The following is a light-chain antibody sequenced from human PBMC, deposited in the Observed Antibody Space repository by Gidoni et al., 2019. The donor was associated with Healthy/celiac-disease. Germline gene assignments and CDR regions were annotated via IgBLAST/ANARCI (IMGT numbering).Light chain of an antibody. CDR2: DNN. CDR1: SSNIGNNY. J-gene: IGLJ1*01. CDR3: GTWDSSLSAGRV. Sequence: QSVLTQPPSVSAAPGQKVTISCSGRSSNIGNNYVSWSQQLPGTAPKLLIYDNNKRPSGIPDRFSGSKSGTSATLGITGLQTGDEADYYCGTWDSSLSAGRVFGTGTKVTVL. V-gene: IGLV1-51*01.